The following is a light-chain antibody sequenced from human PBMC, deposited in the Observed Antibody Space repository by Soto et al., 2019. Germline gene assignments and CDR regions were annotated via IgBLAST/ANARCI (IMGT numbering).Light chain of an antibody. V-gene: IGKV1-39*01. J-gene: IGKJ2*01. Sequence: DIQMTQSPSSLSASVGDSVTIPCRASQNINKYLNWYQQRSGRAPRLLIHTASSLHSGVPPRFSGSGSGSDFTLTISTLQPEDLATYFCQQSFSTPYTFGQGTTVEI. CDR1: QNINKY. CDR3: QQSFSTPYT. CDR2: TAS.